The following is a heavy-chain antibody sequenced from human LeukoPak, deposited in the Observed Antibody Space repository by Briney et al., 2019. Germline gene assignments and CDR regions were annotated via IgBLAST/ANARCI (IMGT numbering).Heavy chain of an antibody. J-gene: IGHJ4*02. CDR2: ISWNSGSI. CDR3: AKPAIYDILTGYSPPDY. D-gene: IGHD3-9*01. V-gene: IGHV3-9*01. Sequence: GRSLRLSCAASGFTFDDYAMHWVRQAPGKGLEWVSGISWNSGSIGYADSVKGRFTISRDNAKNSLYLQMNSLRAEDTALYYCAKPAIYDILTGYSPPDYWGQGTLVTVSS. CDR1: GFTFDDYA.